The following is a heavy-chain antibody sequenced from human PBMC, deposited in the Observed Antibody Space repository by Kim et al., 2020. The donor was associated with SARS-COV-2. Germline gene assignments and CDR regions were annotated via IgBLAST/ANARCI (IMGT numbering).Heavy chain of an antibody. CDR2: IYHSGST. Sequence: SETLSLTCAVSGGSISSSNWWSWVRQPPGKGLEWIGEIYHSGSTNYNPSLKSRVTISVDKSKNQFSLKLSSVTAADTAVYYCARVRSSSWYGYYYYGMDVWGQGTTVTASS. CDR1: GGSISSSNW. D-gene: IGHD6-13*01. J-gene: IGHJ6*02. V-gene: IGHV4-4*02. CDR3: ARVRSSSWYGYYYYGMDV.